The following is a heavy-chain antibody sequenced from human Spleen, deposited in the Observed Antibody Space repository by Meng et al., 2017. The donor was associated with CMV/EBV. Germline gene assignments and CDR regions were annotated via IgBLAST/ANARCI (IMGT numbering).Heavy chain of an antibody. V-gene: IGHV3-7*01. CDR2: IKQDGSEK. Sequence: GGSLRLSCAASGFSFRTYWMTWVRQAPGKGLEWVANIKQDGSEKNYVDSVKGRFTISRDNAKNSLYLQMNSLRAGDTAMYYCARGAWLFDSWGQGTLVTVSS. D-gene: IGHD5-12*01. J-gene: IGHJ4*02. CDR1: GFSFRTYW. CDR3: ARGAWLFDS.